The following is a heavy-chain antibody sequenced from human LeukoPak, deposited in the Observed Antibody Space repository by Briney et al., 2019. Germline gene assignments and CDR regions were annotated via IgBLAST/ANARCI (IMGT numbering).Heavy chain of an antibody. Sequence: SGGSLRLSCAASGFTFSSYSMNWVRQAPGKGLEWVSSISSSSSYIYYADSVKGRFTISRDNAKNSLYLQMNSLRAEDTAVYYCARDRQRYSGYYYYYGMDVWGQGTTVTVSS. J-gene: IGHJ6*02. D-gene: IGHD1-26*01. CDR1: GFTFSSYS. CDR2: ISSSSSYI. V-gene: IGHV3-21*01. CDR3: ARDRQRYSGYYYYYGMDV.